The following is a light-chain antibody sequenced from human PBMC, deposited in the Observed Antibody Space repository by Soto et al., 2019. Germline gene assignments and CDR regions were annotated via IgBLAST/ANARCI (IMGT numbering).Light chain of an antibody. CDR1: QTVTSDY. J-gene: IGKJ4*01. V-gene: IGKV3-20*01. CDR2: GAS. CDR3: QQHGDSPLT. Sequence: RVGQTVTSDYLAWYQQKPGQAPRLLIYGASDRATGTPDRFSASGSGTDFTLTISRLEPEDFAIYYCQQHGDSPLTFGGGTKVDIK.